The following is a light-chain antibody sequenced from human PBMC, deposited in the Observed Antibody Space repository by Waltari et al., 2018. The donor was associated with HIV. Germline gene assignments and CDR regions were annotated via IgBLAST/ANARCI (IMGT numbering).Light chain of an antibody. CDR3: AAWDDSLGLV. J-gene: IGLJ2*01. Sequence: QSVLTQPPSASGTPGQRATISCSGCSANTGRNYVYWNQQLPGTAPKLLIYRNNQQPSGVPDRFSGSKSDTSSSLAISGLRSEDEADYYSAAWDDSLGLVFGGGTKLTVL. V-gene: IGLV1-47*01. CDR1: SANTGRNY. CDR2: RNN.